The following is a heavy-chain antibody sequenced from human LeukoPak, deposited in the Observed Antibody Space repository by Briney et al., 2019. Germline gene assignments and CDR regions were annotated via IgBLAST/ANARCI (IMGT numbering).Heavy chain of an antibody. CDR1: GYTLTELS. CDR3: ATFYCSSTSCYIDYYYGMDV. D-gene: IGHD2-2*02. Sequence: GALVKVSCKVSGYTLTELSMHWVRQAPGKGLEWMGGFDPEDGETIYAQKFQGRVTMTEDTSTDTAYMELSSLRSEDTAVYYCATFYCSSTSCYIDYYYGMDVWGQGTTVTVSS. V-gene: IGHV1-24*01. J-gene: IGHJ6*02. CDR2: FDPEDGET.